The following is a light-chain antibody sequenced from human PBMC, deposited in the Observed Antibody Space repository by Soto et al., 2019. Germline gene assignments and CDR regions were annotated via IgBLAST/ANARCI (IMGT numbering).Light chain of an antibody. V-gene: IGKV3-15*01. J-gene: IGKJ5*01. CDR2: GAS. CDR3: QQYNNWPPT. CDR1: QSVSSN. Sequence: EIVMTQSPATLSVSPGERATLSCRASQSVSSNLAWYQQKPGQAPRLLIYGASTRATGSPASFSGSRSGTEVTLTINSLQSEDFAFYYCQQYNNWPPTCGQGTRLEIK.